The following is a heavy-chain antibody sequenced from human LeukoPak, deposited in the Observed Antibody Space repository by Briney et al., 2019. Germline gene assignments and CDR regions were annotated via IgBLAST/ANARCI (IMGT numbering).Heavy chain of an antibody. Sequence: GGSLRLSCAASGFTFSSYGMHWVRQAPGKRLEWVAVIWYDGSNKYYADSVKGRFTISRDNSKNTLYLQMNSLRAEDTAVYYCARERCSSTSCYKGYYYYGMDVWGQGTTVTVSS. CDR3: ARERCSSTSCYKGYYYYGMDV. CDR1: GFTFSSYG. V-gene: IGHV3-33*01. J-gene: IGHJ6*02. D-gene: IGHD2-2*02. CDR2: IWYDGSNK.